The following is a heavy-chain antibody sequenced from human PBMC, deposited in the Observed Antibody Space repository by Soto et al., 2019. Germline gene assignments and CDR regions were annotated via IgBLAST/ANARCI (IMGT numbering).Heavy chain of an antibody. D-gene: IGHD6-19*01. CDR1: GGTFRTYA. CDR2: IIPIFGKV. CDR3: ARGAVAGTPTSYYYYGMDV. J-gene: IGHJ6*02. Sequence: QVQLLQSGAEVKKPGSSVRVSCEASGGTFRTYAISWVRQAPGQGLEWMGEIIPIFGKVNYAQKFQGRVTITADESTNTVYMDLRSVTSEDTAVYSCARGAVAGTPTSYYYYGMDVWGQGTTVTVS. V-gene: IGHV1-69*12.